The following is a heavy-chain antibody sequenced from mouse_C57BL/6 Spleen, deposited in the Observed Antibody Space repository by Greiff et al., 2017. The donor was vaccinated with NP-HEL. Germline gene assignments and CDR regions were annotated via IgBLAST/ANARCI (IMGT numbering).Heavy chain of an antibody. J-gene: IGHJ3*01. Sequence: EVQLQQSGTVLARPGASVKMSCKTSGYTFTSYWMHWVKQRPGQGLEWIGAIYPGNSDTSYNQKFKGKAKLTAVTSASTAYMKLSSLTHEDSAVYYCTRTAMGCGSGFAYWGQGTLVTVSA. CDR3: TRTAMGCGSGFAY. D-gene: IGHD1-2*01. CDR1: GYTFTSYW. V-gene: IGHV1-5*01. CDR2: IYPGNSDT.